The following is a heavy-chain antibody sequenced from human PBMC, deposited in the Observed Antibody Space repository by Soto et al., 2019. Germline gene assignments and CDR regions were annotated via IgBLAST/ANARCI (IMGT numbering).Heavy chain of an antibody. D-gene: IGHD3-16*01. CDR2: IWYDGSDK. J-gene: IGHJ4*02. CDR1: GFTFSVFG. Sequence: GGSLRLSCAASGFTFSVFGMHWVRQAPGKGLEWVAIIWYDGSDKYYADSVKGRFTISKDNSKNTLYLQMNSLRAEDTAVYHCAFGNLSYYFDFWGQGTPVTVPS. V-gene: IGHV3-33*01. CDR3: AFGNLSYYFDF.